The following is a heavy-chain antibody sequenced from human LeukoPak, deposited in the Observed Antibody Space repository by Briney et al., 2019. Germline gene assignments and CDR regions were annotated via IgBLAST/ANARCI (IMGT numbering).Heavy chain of an antibody. CDR2: IYHTGST. D-gene: IGHD7-27*01. CDR3: ASRKLGNDY. Sequence: SETLSLTCTISGGSVSDYYWSWLRQSPGKGLEWIGYIYHTGSTSYSPSLKSRVTISADTSQNQFSLKLSSVTAADTAVYYCASRKLGNDYWGQGTLVTVSS. V-gene: IGHV4-59*02. CDR1: GGSVSDYY. J-gene: IGHJ4*02.